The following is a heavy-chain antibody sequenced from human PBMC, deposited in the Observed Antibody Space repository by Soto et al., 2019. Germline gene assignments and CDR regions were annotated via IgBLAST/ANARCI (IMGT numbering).Heavy chain of an antibody. Sequence: GGSLRLSCAASGFTFSSYWMHWVRQVPGKGLEWVARINGDGSITSHAASVTGRFTISRDNAKNTLDLQMSSMRAEDTVVYYCARAETTKYDSSGYGYWGQGVRVTVSS. CDR1: GFTFSSYW. CDR2: INGDGSIT. J-gene: IGHJ1*01. D-gene: IGHD3-22*01. CDR3: ARAETTKYDSSGYGY. V-gene: IGHV3-74*03.